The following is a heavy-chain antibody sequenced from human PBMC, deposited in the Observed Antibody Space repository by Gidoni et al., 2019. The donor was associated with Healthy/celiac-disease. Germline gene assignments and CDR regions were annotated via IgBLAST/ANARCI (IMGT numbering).Heavy chain of an antibody. CDR3: ARGRRVTMVRQNWFDP. J-gene: IGHJ5*02. V-gene: IGHV4-34*01. CDR2: INHSGST. D-gene: IGHD3-10*01. Sequence: QVQLQQWGARLFKPSETLSLTCAVYGGSFSGYYWRWIRQPPGNGLEWIGEINHSGSTNYNPSLKSRVTISLDTSKNQFALKLSSVTAADAAVYYCARGRRVTMVRQNWFDPWGQGTLFTVSS. CDR1: GGSFSGYY.